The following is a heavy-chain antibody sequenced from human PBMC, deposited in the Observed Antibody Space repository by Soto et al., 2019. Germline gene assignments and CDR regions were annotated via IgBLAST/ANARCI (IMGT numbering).Heavy chain of an antibody. J-gene: IGHJ2*01. Sequence: ESGGGVVQPGRSLRLSCAASGFTFSNYGMHWVRQAPGKGLEWVAVIWYDGSNKYYADSVKGRFTISRDNSKNTLYLQMNSLRAEDTAVDYCARGWYCGGDCYEWYFDLWGRGTLVTVSS. CDR3: ARGWYCGGDCYEWYFDL. V-gene: IGHV3-33*01. CDR1: GFTFSNYG. D-gene: IGHD2-21*02. CDR2: IWYDGSNK.